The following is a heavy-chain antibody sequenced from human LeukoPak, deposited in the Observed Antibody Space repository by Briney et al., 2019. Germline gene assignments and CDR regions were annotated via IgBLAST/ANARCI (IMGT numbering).Heavy chain of an antibody. CDR3: ATNQKQWLVPHVF. J-gene: IGHJ3*01. D-gene: IGHD6-19*01. CDR1: GFTFPNFA. CDR2: ISGSGGTT. V-gene: IGHV3-23*01. Sequence: GGSLRLSCAASGFTFPNFAMSWVRQAPGKGLEWVSAISGSGGTTFYADAVKGRFTISRDNAKNSLYLQMNSLRAEDTAVYYCATNQKQWLVPHVFWGQGTMVTVSS.